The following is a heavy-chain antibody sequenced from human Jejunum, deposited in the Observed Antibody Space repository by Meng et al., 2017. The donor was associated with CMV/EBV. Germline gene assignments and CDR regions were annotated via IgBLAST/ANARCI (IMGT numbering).Heavy chain of an antibody. V-gene: IGHV3-23*01. CDR3: ATYYTGNYYFFDF. D-gene: IGHD3-3*01. J-gene: IGHJ4*02. CDR2: IVGGGGST. CDR1: GLTFSSYA. Sequence: SGLTFSSYAMSWVRQDPGKGLEWVSTIVGGGGSTYYPDSVKGRFTISRDNYKNTLYLQMNSLRAEDTALYYCATYYTGNYYFFDFWGQGTLVTVSS.